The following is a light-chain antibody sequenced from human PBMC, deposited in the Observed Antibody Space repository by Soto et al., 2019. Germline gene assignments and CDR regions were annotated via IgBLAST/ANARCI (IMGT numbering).Light chain of an antibody. CDR3: QQYNNWPGT. V-gene: IGKV3-15*01. Sequence: EIVMTQSPATLSVSPGERATLSCRASQSVSSNLAWYQQKPGQAPRLLIYGASTRATGIPARFSASGSGTEITLTISSLQSEDFAVYYCQQYNNWPGTFGQETKVEIK. J-gene: IGKJ1*01. CDR2: GAS. CDR1: QSVSSN.